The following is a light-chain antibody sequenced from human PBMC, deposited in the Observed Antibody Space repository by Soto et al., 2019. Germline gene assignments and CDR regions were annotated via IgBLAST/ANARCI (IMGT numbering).Light chain of an antibody. Sequence: QYALTQPASVSGSPGQSITISCTGTSSDVGGYNYVSWYQQHPGKAPKLMIYEVSNRPSGVSNRFSGSKSGNTASLTISGLQAEDEADYYCSSYTSSSTLVVFGGGTTLTVL. J-gene: IGLJ2*01. CDR1: SSDVGGYNY. CDR3: SSYTSSSTLVV. V-gene: IGLV2-14*01. CDR2: EVS.